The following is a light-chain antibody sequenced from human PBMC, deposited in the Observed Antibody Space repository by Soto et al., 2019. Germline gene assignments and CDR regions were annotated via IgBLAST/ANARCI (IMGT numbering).Light chain of an antibody. CDR2: EGS. CDR3: CSFTSSNTHV. Sequence: QSALTQPASVSGSPGQSITISCTGTRSDVGSYDLVSWYQQHPGKAPKLMIYEGSKRPSGVSNRFSGSKSGNTASLTISGLQAEDEADYYCCSFTSSNTHVFGTGTKLTVL. CDR1: RSDVGSYDL. V-gene: IGLV2-23*01. J-gene: IGLJ1*01.